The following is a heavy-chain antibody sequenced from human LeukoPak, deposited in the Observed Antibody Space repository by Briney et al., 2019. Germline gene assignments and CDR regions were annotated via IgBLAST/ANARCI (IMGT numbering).Heavy chain of an antibody. V-gene: IGHV4-61*02. CDR3: ARERVRYCSSTSCYVRYFDL. CDR1: GGSISSGSYY. CDR2: IYTSGST. Sequence: SETLSLTCTVSGGSISSGSYYWSWIRQPAGKGLEWIGRIYTSGSTNYNPSLKSRVTISVDTSKNQFSLKLSSVTAADTAVYYCARERVRYCSSTSCYVRYFDLWGRGTLVTVSS. J-gene: IGHJ2*01. D-gene: IGHD2-2*01.